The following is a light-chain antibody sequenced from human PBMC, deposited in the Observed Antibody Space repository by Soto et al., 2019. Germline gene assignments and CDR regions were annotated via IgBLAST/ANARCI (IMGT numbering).Light chain of an antibody. J-gene: IGLJ2*01. CDR1: SSDVGSHNL. CDR2: GVS. CDR3: SSYAGSSVV. Sequence: QSALTQPPSASGSPGQSVTISCTGTSSDVGSHNLVSWHQQHPGKAPKVMIYGVSQRPSGVPDRFSGSKSGNTASLTVSGLQAEDEADYYCSSYAGSSVVFGAGTKLTVL. V-gene: IGLV2-8*01.